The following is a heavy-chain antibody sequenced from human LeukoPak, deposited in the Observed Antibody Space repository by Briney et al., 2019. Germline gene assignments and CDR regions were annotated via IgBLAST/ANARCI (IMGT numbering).Heavy chain of an antibody. CDR3: ARTKEYNWNYRYYFDY. J-gene: IGHJ4*02. CDR1: GGSISSSSYY. D-gene: IGHD1-7*01. V-gene: IGHV4-39*01. Sequence: SETLSLTCTVSGGSISSSSYYWGWIRQPPGKGLEWIGNIYYSGSTYYNPSLKSRVTVSVDTSKNQFSLKLSSVTAADTAVYYCARTKEYNWNYRYYFDYWGQGALVTVSS. CDR2: IYYSGST.